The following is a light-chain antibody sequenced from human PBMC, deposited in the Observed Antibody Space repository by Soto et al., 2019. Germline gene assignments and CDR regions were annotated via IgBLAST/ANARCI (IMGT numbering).Light chain of an antibody. CDR3: LQYNGYYRT. Sequence: DIQMTQSPSTLSASVGDTVTITCRSSQTISGWLAWYQQRPGKAPNLLIFDASTLESGVPSRFSGSGSGTTFTLNISSLQADDFATYYCLQYNGYYRTFCQGNTLAIK. CDR2: DAS. CDR1: QTISGW. V-gene: IGKV1-5*01. J-gene: IGKJ1*01.